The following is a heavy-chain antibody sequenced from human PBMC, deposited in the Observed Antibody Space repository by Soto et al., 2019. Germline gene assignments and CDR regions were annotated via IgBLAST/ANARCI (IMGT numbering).Heavy chain of an antibody. CDR3: ARERSGWALDY. J-gene: IGHJ4*02. Sequence: EVQLVESGGGLVKPGGSLRLSCAASGFTFSSYSMNWVRQAPGKGLEWVSSISSSSSYIYYADSVKGRFTIYRDNAKNSLSLQMNSLRAEDTAVYYCARERSGWALDYWGQGTLVTVSS. V-gene: IGHV3-21*01. D-gene: IGHD6-19*01. CDR1: GFTFSSYS. CDR2: ISSSSSYI.